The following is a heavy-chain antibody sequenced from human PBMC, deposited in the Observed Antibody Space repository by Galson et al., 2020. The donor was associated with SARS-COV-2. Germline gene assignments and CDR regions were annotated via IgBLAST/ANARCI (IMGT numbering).Heavy chain of an antibody. V-gene: IGHV4-39*07. D-gene: IGHD5-12*01. CDR2: IYFNGNT. CDR3: ARKVATYDY. J-gene: IGHJ4*02. Sequence: ASETLSLTCTVSAGFLSSTSYYWGWIRQPPGKGLEWIGRIYFNGNTFYNPSLMSRATMSVQPSKNQFFLRLTSVTAADTAVYYCARKVATYDYWGQGILVAVSS. CDR1: AGFLSSTSYY.